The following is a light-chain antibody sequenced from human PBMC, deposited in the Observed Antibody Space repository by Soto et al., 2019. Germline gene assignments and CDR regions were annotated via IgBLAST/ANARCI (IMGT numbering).Light chain of an antibody. J-gene: IGLJ3*02. CDR3: CSYAGSSTPWWV. Sequence: QSVLTQPASVSGSPGQSITISCTGTSSDVGSYNLVSWYQQHPGKAPKLMIYEVSKRASGVSNRFSGSKSGNTASLTISGLQAEDEADYYCCSYAGSSTPWWVFGGGTKLTVL. V-gene: IGLV2-23*02. CDR2: EVS. CDR1: SSDVGSYNL.